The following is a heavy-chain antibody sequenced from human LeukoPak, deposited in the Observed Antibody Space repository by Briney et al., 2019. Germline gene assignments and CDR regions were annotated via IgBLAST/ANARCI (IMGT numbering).Heavy chain of an antibody. CDR1: GFTVSSNY. V-gene: IGHV3-23*01. CDR2: ISGSGGST. J-gene: IGHJ4*02. Sequence: GGSLRLSCAASGFTVSSNYMSWVRQAPGKGLEWVSAISGSGGSTYYADSVKGRFTISRDNSKNTLYLQMNSLRAEDTAVYYCAKDGRFRVFDYWGQGTLVTVSS. D-gene: IGHD3-3*01. CDR3: AKDGRFRVFDY.